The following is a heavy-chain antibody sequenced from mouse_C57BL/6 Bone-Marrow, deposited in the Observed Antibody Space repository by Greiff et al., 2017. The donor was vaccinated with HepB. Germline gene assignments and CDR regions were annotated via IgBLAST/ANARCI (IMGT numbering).Heavy chain of an antibody. Sequence: QVQLKQSGAELARPGASVKLSCKASGYTFTSYGISWVKQRTGQGLEWIGEIYPRSGNTYYNEKFKGKATLTADKSSSTAYMEPRSLTSEDSAVYFCARKSITTVVEDYYAMDYWGQGTSVTVSS. CDR1: GYTFTSYG. D-gene: IGHD1-1*01. CDR2: IYPRSGNT. J-gene: IGHJ4*01. V-gene: IGHV1-81*01. CDR3: ARKSITTVVEDYYAMDY.